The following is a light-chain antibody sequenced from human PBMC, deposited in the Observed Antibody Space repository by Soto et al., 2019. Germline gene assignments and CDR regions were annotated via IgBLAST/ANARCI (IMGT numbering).Light chain of an antibody. J-gene: IGKJ1*01. CDR2: DAS. Sequence: DIQITQSPSTLSASVGDRVPLTCRASQSISSWLAWYQQKPGKAPKLLIYDASSLESGVPSRFSGSGSGTEFTLTISSLQPDDFATYYCQHYNSYSEAFGQGTKVDIK. CDR3: QHYNSYSEA. CDR1: QSISSW. V-gene: IGKV1-5*01.